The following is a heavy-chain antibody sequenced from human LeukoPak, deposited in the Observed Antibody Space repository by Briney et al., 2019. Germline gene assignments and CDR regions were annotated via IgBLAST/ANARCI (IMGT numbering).Heavy chain of an antibody. CDR3: ARDLAYYDFWSGYYTGPSDY. Sequence: GGSLRLSCAASGFTFSDYYMSWIRQAPGEGLEWVSYISSSGSTIYYADSVKGRFTISRDNAKNSPYLQMNSLRAEDTAVYYCARDLAYYDFWSGYYTGPSDYWGQGTLVTVSS. CDR2: ISSSGSTI. J-gene: IGHJ4*02. CDR1: GFTFSDYY. V-gene: IGHV3-11*04. D-gene: IGHD3-3*01.